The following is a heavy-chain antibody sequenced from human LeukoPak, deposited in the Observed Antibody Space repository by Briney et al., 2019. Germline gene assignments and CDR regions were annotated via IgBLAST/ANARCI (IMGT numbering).Heavy chain of an antibody. V-gene: IGHV3-33*01. CDR2: IWYDGSNK. Sequence: GGSLRLSCAASGFTFSSYGMHWVRQAPGKGLEWVAIIWYDGSNKYYVDSVKGRFTISRDNSKNTLYLQMNSLRAEDTAVYYCARDRGTNGINDRGYFDYWGQGTLVTVSS. CDR1: GFTFSSYG. D-gene: IGHD1-1*01. J-gene: IGHJ4*02. CDR3: ARDRGTNGINDRGYFDY.